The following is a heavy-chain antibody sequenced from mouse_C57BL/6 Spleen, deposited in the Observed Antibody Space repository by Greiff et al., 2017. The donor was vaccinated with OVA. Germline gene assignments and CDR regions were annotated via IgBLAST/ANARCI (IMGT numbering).Heavy chain of an antibody. CDR1: GFSLTSYG. V-gene: IGHV2-5*01. CDR3: AKNEDYGSSRYFDV. J-gene: IGHJ1*03. D-gene: IGHD1-1*01. Sequence: VQLKESGPGLVQPSQSLSITCTVSGFSLTSYGVHWVRQSPGKGLEWLGVIWRGGSTDYNAAFMSRLSITKDNSKSQVFFKMNSLQADDTAIYYCAKNEDYGSSRYFDVWGTGTTVTVSS. CDR2: IWRGGST.